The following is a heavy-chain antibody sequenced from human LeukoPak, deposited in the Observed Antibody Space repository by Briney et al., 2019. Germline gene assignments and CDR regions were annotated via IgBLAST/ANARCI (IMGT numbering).Heavy chain of an antibody. J-gene: IGHJ4*02. CDR1: GGTFSTHG. CDR3: VVTSGRSGGI. Sequence: SVKVSCKASGGTFSTHGINWVRQAPGQGLERVGKIIPISGIATYAQKFQDRVMITADESTSTAYMELSSLRSEDTAVYYCVVTSGRSGGIWGQGALVTVSS. CDR2: IIPISGIA. V-gene: IGHV1-69*13. D-gene: IGHD3-10*01.